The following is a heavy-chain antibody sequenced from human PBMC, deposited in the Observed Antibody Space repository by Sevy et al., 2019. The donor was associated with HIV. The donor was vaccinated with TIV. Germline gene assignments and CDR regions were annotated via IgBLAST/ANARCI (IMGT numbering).Heavy chain of an antibody. V-gene: IGHV3-30*02. Sequence: GGSLRLSCAASGFTFSSYGMHWVRQAPGKGLEWVAFIRYDGSNKYYADSVKGRFTISRDNSKNTLYLKMNSLRAEDTAVYYYAKGPSPMITFGGVADYWGQGTLVTVSS. D-gene: IGHD3-16*01. CDR2: IRYDGSNK. CDR1: GFTFSSYG. CDR3: AKGPSPMITFGGVADY. J-gene: IGHJ4*02.